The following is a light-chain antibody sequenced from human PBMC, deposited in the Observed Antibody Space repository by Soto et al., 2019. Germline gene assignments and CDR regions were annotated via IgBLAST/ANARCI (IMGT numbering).Light chain of an antibody. CDR2: GAF. Sequence: EILMTQSPVTLSVSPGERATLSCRASQSVSSNLAWYQQKPGQAPSLLIYGAFTRATGIPARFSGTGSGTEFTLTISSLQSEDFAVYYCQQYNNWSGTFGQGTKVDIK. CDR1: QSVSSN. J-gene: IGKJ1*01. CDR3: QQYNNWSGT. V-gene: IGKV3-15*01.